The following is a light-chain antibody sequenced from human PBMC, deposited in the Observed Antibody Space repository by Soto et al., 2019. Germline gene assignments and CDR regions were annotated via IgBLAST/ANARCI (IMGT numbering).Light chain of an antibody. CDR1: QSLRSS. V-gene: IGKV3-20*01. J-gene: IGKJ3*01. CDR2: GAS. CDR3: QHYGDSPGFT. Sequence: ETMMTQSPDTLSVSLGERATLSCRASQSLRSSLAWYQQKPGQAPRLLIYGASSRATGIPDRFSGRGSGTDFTLTISRPEPEDFAVYYCQHYGDSPGFTFGPGTKVDIK.